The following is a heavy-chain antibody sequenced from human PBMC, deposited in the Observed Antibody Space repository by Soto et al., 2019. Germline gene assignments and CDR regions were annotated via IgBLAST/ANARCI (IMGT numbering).Heavy chain of an antibody. Sequence: PGKGLEWIGSIYYSGSTYYNPSLKSRVTISVDTSKNQFSLKLSSVPAADTAVYYCARHFFFQAEEGIRDTVPVSAFLLNRSSDL. CDR2: IYYSGST. D-gene: IGHD2-15*01. CDR3: ARHFFFQAEEGIRDTVPVSAFLLNRSSDL. J-gene: IGHJ2*01. V-gene: IGHV4-39*01.